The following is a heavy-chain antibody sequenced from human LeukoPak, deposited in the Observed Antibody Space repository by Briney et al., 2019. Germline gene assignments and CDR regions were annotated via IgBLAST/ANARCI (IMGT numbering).Heavy chain of an antibody. Sequence: PGGSLRLSCAASGFTFSSYAMSWVRQAPGKGLEWVSAISGSGGSTYYADSVKGRFTISRDNSKNTMYLQMHSLRAEDTAVYYCAKGVAVAGMGNDAFDIWGQGTMVTVSS. CDR3: AKGVAVAGMGNDAFDI. CDR1: GFTFSSYA. V-gene: IGHV3-23*01. CDR2: ISGSGGST. J-gene: IGHJ3*02. D-gene: IGHD6-19*01.